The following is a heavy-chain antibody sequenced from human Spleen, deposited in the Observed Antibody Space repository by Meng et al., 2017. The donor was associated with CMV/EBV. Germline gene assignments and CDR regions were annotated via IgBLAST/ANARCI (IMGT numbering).Heavy chain of an antibody. D-gene: IGHD7-27*01. CDR2: IWYDGSNK. CDR3: AREETGDWYFDL. CDR1: GFTFSSYG. V-gene: IGHV3-33*01. Sequence: CAASGFTFSSYGMHWVRQAPGKGLEWVAVIWYDGSNKYYADSVKGRFTISRDNSKNTLYLQMNSLRAEDTAAYYCAREETGDWYFDLWGRGTLVTVSS. J-gene: IGHJ2*01.